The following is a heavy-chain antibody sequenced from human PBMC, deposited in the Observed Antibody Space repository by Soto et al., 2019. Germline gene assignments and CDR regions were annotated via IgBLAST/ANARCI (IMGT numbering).Heavy chain of an antibody. CDR1: GGSIGSSINYY. V-gene: IGHV4-39*01. CDR3: ARHFYYMDV. Sequence: SETLSLTCTVSGGSIGSSINYYWGWIRQPPGKGLEWIGSIHNSGSTYYNPSLKSRVTISVDTSMDHFSLKLTSVTAADTAEYYCARHFYYMDVWGKGTTVTVSS. J-gene: IGHJ6*03. CDR2: IHNSGST.